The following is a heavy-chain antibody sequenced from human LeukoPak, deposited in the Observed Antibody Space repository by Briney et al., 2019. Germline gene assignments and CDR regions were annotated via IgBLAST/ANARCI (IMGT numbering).Heavy chain of an antibody. D-gene: IGHD6-19*01. CDR3: ARSRGSSGWYTNFDY. J-gene: IGHJ4*02. CDR2: IYYSGST. CDR1: GGSISSYY. V-gene: IGHV4-59*08. Sequence: TSETLSLTCTVSGGSISSYYWSWIRQLPGKGLEWIGYIYYSGSTNYNPSLKSRVTISVDTSKNQFSLKLSSVTAADTAVYYCARSRGSSGWYTNFDYWGQGTLVTVSS.